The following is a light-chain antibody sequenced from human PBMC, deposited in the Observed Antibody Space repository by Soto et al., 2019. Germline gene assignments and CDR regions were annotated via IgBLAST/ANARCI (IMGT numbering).Light chain of an antibody. V-gene: IGLV1-40*01. J-gene: IGLJ3*02. CDR3: QSQDGSLSVSV. Sequence: QSVLTQPPSGSGAPGQRVTISCTGSNSNIGAGYHVHWYQQLPRIAPKLLIYGNNIRPSGVPDRFSGSKFATSAYLTISGLQAEDEAEYYCQSQDGSLSVSVFGGGTKLTVL. CDR2: GNN. CDR1: NSNIGAGYH.